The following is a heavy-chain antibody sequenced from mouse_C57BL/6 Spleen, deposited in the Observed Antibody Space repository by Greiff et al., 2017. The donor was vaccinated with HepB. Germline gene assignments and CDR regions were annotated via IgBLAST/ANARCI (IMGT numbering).Heavy chain of an antibody. CDR1: GYTFTSYW. D-gene: IGHD1-1*01. CDR2: IDPSDSYT. V-gene: IGHV1-50*01. Sequence: QQSCKASGYTFTSYWMQWVKQRPGQGLEWIGEIDPSDSYTNYNQKFKGKATLTVDTSSSTAYMQLSSLTSEDSAVYYCARRVTTVAPYFDYWGQGTTLTVSS. CDR3: ARRVTTVAPYFDY. J-gene: IGHJ2*01.